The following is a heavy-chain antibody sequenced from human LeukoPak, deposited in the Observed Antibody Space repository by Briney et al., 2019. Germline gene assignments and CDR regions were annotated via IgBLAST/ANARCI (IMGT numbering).Heavy chain of an antibody. V-gene: IGHV1-69*13. CDR3: ARGVLDYDSTNGGGYFDY. J-gene: IGHJ4*02. Sequence: SVKVSCKASGGTFSSYAISWVRQAPGQGLEWMGGIIPIFGTANYAQKFQGRVTITADESTSTAYMELSSLRSEDTAVYYCARGVLDYDSTNGGGYFDYWGQGTLVTVSS. CDR1: GGTFSSYA. D-gene: IGHD3-22*01. CDR2: IIPIFGTA.